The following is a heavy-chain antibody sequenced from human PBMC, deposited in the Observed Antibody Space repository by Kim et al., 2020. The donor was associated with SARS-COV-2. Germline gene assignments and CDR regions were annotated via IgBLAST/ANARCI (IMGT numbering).Heavy chain of an antibody. CDR2: INPSGGGT. Sequence: ASVKVSCKASGYTFSNHYIHWVRQAPGQGLEWMGLINPSGGGTTYAQKFQGTVTMTSDTSTGTVYMELSSLRSDDTAVFYCARDNGLAERGWGEWFDPWGQGALVLVSS. V-gene: IGHV1-46*01. CDR1: GYTFSNHY. D-gene: IGHD1-26*01. J-gene: IGHJ5*02. CDR3: ARDNGLAERGWGEWFDP.